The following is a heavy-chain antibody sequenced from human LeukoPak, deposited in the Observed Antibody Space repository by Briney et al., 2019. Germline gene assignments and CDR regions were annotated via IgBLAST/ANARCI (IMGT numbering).Heavy chain of an antibody. J-gene: IGHJ3*02. CDR1: GFTFSSYA. CDR2: ISNSGSTI. Sequence: GGSLRLSCAASGFTFSSYAMSWVRQAPGKGLEWISYISNSGSTIFYADSVKGRFTISRDNTKNSLYLQMNSLTAEDTAVYYCARDRGYGSGSYYNPHDAFDIWGQGTMVTVSS. D-gene: IGHD3-10*01. CDR3: ARDRGYGSGSYYNPHDAFDI. V-gene: IGHV3-48*04.